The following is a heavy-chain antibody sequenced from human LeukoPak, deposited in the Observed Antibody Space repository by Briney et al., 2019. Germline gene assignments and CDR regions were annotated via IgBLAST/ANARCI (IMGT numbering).Heavy chain of an antibody. CDR2: IYHSGST. J-gene: IGHJ4*02. CDR3: AGGGATGY. D-gene: IGHD1-26*01. CDR1: GYSISSGYY. V-gene: IGHV4-38-2*02. Sequence: PSETLSLTCTVSGYSISSGYYWGWIRQPPGKGLEWIGSIYHSGSTYYNPSLKSRVTISVDTSKNQFSLKLSSVTAADTAVYYCAGGGATGYWGQGTLVTVSS.